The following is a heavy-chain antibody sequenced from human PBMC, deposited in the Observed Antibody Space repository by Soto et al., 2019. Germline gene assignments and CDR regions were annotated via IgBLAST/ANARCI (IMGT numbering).Heavy chain of an antibody. CDR2: IYPGDSDT. CDR1: GYTFTSYW. CDR3: ARNGGRGVKDAFDI. J-gene: IGHJ3*02. D-gene: IGHD2-15*01. V-gene: IGHV5-51*01. Sequence: GESLKISCKGPGYTFTSYWIGWVRQMPGNGLEWMGIIYPGDSDTKYSPTFEGQVTISVDKFISTAYLQWSSLKAPDTAMYYCARNGGRGVKDAFDIWGQGTMVTV.